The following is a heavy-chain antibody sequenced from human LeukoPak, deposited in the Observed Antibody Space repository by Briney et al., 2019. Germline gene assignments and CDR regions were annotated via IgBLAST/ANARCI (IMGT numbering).Heavy chain of an antibody. Sequence: SETLSLTCTVSSGSIGSSTFSWGWIRQPPGKGLEWIGSIYYSVTTYYNPSLKSRVTISVDTSKNQFSLKLSSVTAADTAVYYCARGLSGSGDCWGQGTLVTVSS. V-gene: IGHV4-39*07. CDR2: IYYSVTT. J-gene: IGHJ4*02. CDR3: ARGLSGSGDC. CDR1: SGSIGSSTFS. D-gene: IGHD3-10*01.